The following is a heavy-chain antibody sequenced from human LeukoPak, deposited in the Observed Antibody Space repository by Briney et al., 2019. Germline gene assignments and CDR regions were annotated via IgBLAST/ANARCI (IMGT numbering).Heavy chain of an antibody. CDR2: INSDGNST. J-gene: IGHJ4*02. D-gene: IGHD3-3*01. CDR1: GFTFSNYW. CDR3: ARDWSYDFWSGYYMED. Sequence: GGSLILSCAASGFTFSNYWMHWVRQAPGKGLVWVSRINSDGNSTSYADSVKGRFTISRDNAKSTLYLQINSLRAEDTAVYYCARDWSYDFWSGYYMEDWGQGTLVTVSS. V-gene: IGHV3-74*01.